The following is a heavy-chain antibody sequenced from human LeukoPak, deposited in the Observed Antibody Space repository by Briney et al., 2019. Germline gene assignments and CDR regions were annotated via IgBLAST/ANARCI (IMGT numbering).Heavy chain of an antibody. J-gene: IGHJ4*02. CDR3: ARHGGYRFDF. D-gene: IGHD3-16*01. CDR1: GGSISSSKY. V-gene: IGHV4-4*02. Sequence: SETLSLTCAVSGGSISSSKYWSWVRQPPGMGLEWIGQISLWGSTSYNPSLNRRVTISIDKSRNRFSLTLSFVTAADTAFYYCARHGGYRFDFWGQGALVTVSS. CDR2: ISLWGST.